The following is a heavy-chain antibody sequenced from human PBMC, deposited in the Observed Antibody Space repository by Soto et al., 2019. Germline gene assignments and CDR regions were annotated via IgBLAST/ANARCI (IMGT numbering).Heavy chain of an antibody. CDR1: GGSISSYY. D-gene: IGHD3-9*01. V-gene: IGHV4-59*08. J-gene: IGHJ4*02. CDR3: ARQYYDILTGYTPFDY. CDR2: IYYSGST. Sequence: PSETLSLTCTVSGGSISSYYWIWIRQPPGKGLEWIGYIYYSGSTNYNPSLKSRVTISVDTSKNQFSLKLSSVTAADAAVYYCARQYYDILTGYTPFDYWGQGTLVTVSS.